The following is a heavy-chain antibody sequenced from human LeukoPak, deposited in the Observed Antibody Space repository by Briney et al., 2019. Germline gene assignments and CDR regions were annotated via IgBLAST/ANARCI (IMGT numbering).Heavy chain of an antibody. CDR2: IYHSGST. J-gene: IGHJ3*02. CDR3: AGRRGVGELSRVAGAFDI. V-gene: IGHV4-38-2*01. D-gene: IGHD3-10*01. CDR1: GYSISSGYY. Sequence: PSETLSLTCAVSGYSISSGYYWGWIRQPPRKGLEWIGSIYHSGSTYYNPSLKSRVTISVDTSKNQFSLKLSSVTAADTAVCYCAGRRGVGELSRVAGAFDIWGQGTMVTVSS.